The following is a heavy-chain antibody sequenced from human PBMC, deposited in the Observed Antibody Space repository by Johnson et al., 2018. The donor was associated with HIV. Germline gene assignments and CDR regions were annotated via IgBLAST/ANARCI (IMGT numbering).Heavy chain of an antibody. J-gene: IGHJ3*02. V-gene: IGHV3-48*03. CDR1: GFTFSSYA. D-gene: IGHD3-3*01. CDR2: ISSSGSTI. CDR3: ANDFWSGSGI. Sequence: VQLVESGGGLVQPGGSLRLSCAASGFTFSSYAMHWVRQAPGKGLDWVSYISSSGSTIYYADSVKGRFTISRDNAKNSLYLQMHSLRAEDTAVYYCANDFWSGSGIWGQGTMVTVSS.